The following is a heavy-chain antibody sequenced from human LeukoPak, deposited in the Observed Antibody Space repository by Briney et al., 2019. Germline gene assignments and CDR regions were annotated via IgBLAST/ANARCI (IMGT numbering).Heavy chain of an antibody. Sequence: GGSLRLSCAASGFTFSSDAVSWVRQAPGKGLEWVSAISGSGGSTYYADSVKGRFTISRDNSKNTLYLQMNSLRAEDTAVYYCAKAQGYSSGNYFDYWGQGTLVTVSS. J-gene: IGHJ4*02. CDR1: GFTFSSDA. CDR2: ISGSGGST. V-gene: IGHV3-23*01. CDR3: AKAQGYSSGNYFDY. D-gene: IGHD6-19*01.